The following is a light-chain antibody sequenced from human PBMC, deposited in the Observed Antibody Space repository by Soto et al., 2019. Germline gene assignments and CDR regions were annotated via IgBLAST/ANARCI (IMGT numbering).Light chain of an antibody. CDR1: SGHSSYA. CDR3: QTWGTGIHVV. CDR2: VDSDGSH. V-gene: IGLV4-69*01. J-gene: IGLJ2*01. Sequence: QSVLTQSPSASASLGASVKLTCTLSSGHSSYAIAWHQQQPEKGPRYLMKVDSDGSHIRGDAIPDRFSGSSSGAERYLTISSLQSEDEADYYCQTWGTGIHVVFGGGTKLTVL.